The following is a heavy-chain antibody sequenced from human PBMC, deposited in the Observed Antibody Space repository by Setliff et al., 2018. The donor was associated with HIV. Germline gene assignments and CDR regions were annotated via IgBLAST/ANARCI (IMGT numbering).Heavy chain of an antibody. D-gene: IGHD3-3*01. CDR3: VRGVQSPPHYSYYYMDV. CDR2: IIPILGVA. Sequence: KVSCKASRRTFNSHTINWVRQAPGQGLDWMGRIIPILGVANYAQRFQGKVTITADKSTSTAYMELTSLRFDDTAMYYCVRGVQSPPHYSYYYMDVWGEGTMVTVSS. J-gene: IGHJ6*03. CDR1: RRTFNSHT. V-gene: IGHV1-69*02.